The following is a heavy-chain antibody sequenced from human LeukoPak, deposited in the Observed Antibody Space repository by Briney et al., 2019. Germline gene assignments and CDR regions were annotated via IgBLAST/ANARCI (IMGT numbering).Heavy chain of an antibody. CDR2: IYHNGST. CDR3: ASFGSGSWGSWFDP. Sequence: SETLSLTCAVSGGSISSGGYSWSWARQPPGKGLEWIGYIYHNGSTSYNPSLNSRVTISVARSKTQFSLKLSSVTAAATAVYYCASFGSGSWGSWFDPWGQGTLVTVSA. CDR1: GGSISSGGYS. D-gene: IGHD3-10*01. J-gene: IGHJ5*02. V-gene: IGHV4-30-2*01.